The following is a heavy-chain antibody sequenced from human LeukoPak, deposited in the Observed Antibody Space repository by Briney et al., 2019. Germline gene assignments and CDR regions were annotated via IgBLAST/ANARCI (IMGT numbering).Heavy chain of an antibody. J-gene: IGHJ4*02. V-gene: IGHV3-23*01. D-gene: IGHD6-19*01. CDR1: GFTFSSYA. CDR3: AKNGFPSYSSGWYFGL. Sequence: HPGGSLRLSCAASGFTFSSYAMSWVRQAPGKGLEWVSAISGSGGSTYYADSVKGRFTISRDNSKNTLYLQMNSLRAEDTAVYYCAKNGFPSYSSGWYFGLWGQGTLVTVSS. CDR2: ISGSGGST.